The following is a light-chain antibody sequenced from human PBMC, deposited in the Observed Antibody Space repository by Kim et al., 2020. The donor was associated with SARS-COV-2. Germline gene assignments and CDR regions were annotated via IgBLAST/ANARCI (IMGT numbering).Light chain of an antibody. CDR3: QQNNSTPPA. Sequence: DIQMTQSPSSLSASVGDRVTITCRASQSISSYLDWYQQKPGKAPKLLIYAASSLQSGVPSRFSGSGSGTDFTLTISSLQPEDVATYYCQQNNSTPPAFGGGTKVDIK. V-gene: IGKV1-39*01. J-gene: IGKJ4*01. CDR1: QSISSY. CDR2: AAS.